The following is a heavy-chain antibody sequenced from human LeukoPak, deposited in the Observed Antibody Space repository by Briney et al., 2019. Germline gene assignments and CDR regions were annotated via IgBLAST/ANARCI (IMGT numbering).Heavy chain of an antibody. CDR3: ATPEGAVAGTYDAFDI. CDR2: IIPIFGTA. CDR1: GGTFSSYA. D-gene: IGHD6-19*01. J-gene: IGHJ3*02. Sequence: SVKVSSKASGGTFSSYAISWVRQAPGQGLEWMGGIIPIFGTANYAQKFQGRVTITADKSTSTAYMELSSLRSEDTAVYYCATPEGAVAGTYDAFDIWGQGTMVTVSS. V-gene: IGHV1-69*06.